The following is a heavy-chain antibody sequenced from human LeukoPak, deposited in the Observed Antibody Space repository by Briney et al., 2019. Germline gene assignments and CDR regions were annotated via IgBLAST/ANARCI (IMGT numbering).Heavy chain of an antibody. D-gene: IGHD2-2*01. V-gene: IGHV4-31*03. CDR1: GGSISSGGYY. Sequence: SETLSLTCTVSGGSISSGGYYWSWIRQHPGKGLEWIGYIYYSGSTYYNPSLKSRVTISVDTSKNQFSLKLSSVTAADTAVYYCARVRYCSSTSCGPPGAFDIWGQGTMVTVSS. CDR3: ARVRYCSSTSCGPPGAFDI. J-gene: IGHJ3*02. CDR2: IYYSGST.